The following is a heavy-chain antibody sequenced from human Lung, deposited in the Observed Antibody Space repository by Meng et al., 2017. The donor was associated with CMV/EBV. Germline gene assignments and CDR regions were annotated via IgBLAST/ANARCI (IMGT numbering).Heavy chain of an antibody. CDR3: ARGSAVGGMGCDY. CDR1: GGSFSSYT. D-gene: IGHD3-3*01. Sequence: KAYGGSFSSYTGSWVRQGAGQELEWMGEIIRMLGTEDSAQKFQGRVTITADEYTTTAYMDRSSLRSDDTDLCFSARGSAVGGMGCDYWGQGTLVTVSS. V-gene: IGHV1-69*01. J-gene: IGHJ4*02. CDR2: IIRMLGTE.